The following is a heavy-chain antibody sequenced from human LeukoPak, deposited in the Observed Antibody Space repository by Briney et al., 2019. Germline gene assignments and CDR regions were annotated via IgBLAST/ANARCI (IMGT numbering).Heavy chain of an antibody. V-gene: IGHV3-49*04. Sequence: PGGSLRLSCAASGFTVSSNYMSWVRQAPGKGLEWVGFIRSKAYGGTTEYAASVKGRFTISRDDSKSIAYLQMNSLKTEDTAVYYCTRDIAAAGSLDYWGQGTLVSVSS. D-gene: IGHD6-13*01. CDR1: GFTVSSNY. J-gene: IGHJ4*02. CDR3: TRDIAAAGSLDY. CDR2: IRSKAYGGTT.